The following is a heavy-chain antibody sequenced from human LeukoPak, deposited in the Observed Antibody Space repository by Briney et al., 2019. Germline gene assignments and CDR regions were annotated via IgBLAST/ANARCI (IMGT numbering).Heavy chain of an antibody. V-gene: IGHV1-18*01. CDR3: ARDTALIITPGGPDY. CDR1: GYIFASYG. J-gene: IGHJ4*02. Sequence: GASAKVSCKASGYIFASYGIGWVRQAPGQGLEWMGWISAYNGDTKYAQNLQGRVTLTTDTSTGTAYMELRSLTSDDTALYYCARDTALIITPGGPDYWGRGTLITVSS. D-gene: IGHD3-10*01. CDR2: ISAYNGDT.